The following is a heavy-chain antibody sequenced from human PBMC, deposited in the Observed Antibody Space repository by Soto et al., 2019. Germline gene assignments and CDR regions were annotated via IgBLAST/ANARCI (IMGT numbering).Heavy chain of an antibody. J-gene: IGHJ4*02. CDR3: ARSTMGDYVDPGIRYFDY. Sequence: QVQLVQSGAEVKKPGSSVKVSCKASGGTFSSYAISWVRQAPGQGLEWMGGIIPIFGTANYAQKFQGRVTITADXXTXTXXMELSSLRSEDTAVYYCARSTMGDYVDPGIRYFDYWGQGTLVTVSS. CDR2: IIPIFGTA. D-gene: IGHD3-16*01. V-gene: IGHV1-69*12. CDR1: GGTFSSYA.